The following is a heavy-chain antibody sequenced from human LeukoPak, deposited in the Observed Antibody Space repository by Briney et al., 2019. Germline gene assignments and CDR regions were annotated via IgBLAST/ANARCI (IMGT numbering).Heavy chain of an antibody. V-gene: IGHV1-2*02. Sequence: ASVKVSCKASGYTFTGYYMHWVRQAPGQGLEWMGWINPNSGGTNYAQKFQGRATMTRDTSISTAYMELSRLRSDDTAVYYCARDFSRHYDILTGYSIRDYWGQGTLVTVSS. CDR3: ARDFSRHYDILTGYSIRDY. D-gene: IGHD3-9*01. CDR2: INPNSGGT. CDR1: GYTFTGYY. J-gene: IGHJ4*02.